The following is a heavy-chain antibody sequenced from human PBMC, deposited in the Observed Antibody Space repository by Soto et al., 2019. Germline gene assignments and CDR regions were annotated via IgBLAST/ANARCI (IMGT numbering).Heavy chain of an antibody. D-gene: IGHD3-16*02. Sequence: ASVKGSCKVAGYTLTELSRDWVRQDHGKGLEWMGGFDPEDGETIYAQKFQGRVTMTEDTSTDTAYMELSSLRSEDTSVYYCATDYRIYRNEYFQHWGQGTLVTVSS. CDR1: GYTLTELS. CDR3: ATDYRIYRNEYFQH. J-gene: IGHJ1*01. V-gene: IGHV1-24*01. CDR2: FDPEDGET.